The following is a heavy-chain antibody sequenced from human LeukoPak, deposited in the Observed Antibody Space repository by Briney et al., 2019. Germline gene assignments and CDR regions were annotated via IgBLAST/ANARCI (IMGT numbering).Heavy chain of an antibody. CDR1: GFTFSSYG. D-gene: IGHD3-22*01. CDR2: ISYDGSNK. Sequence: GGSLRLSCAASGFTFSSYGMHWVRQAPGKGLEWVAVISYDGSNKYYADSVKGRFTISRDNSKNTLYLQMNSLRAEDTAVYYCAKDGYYDDSSGYMDHYFDYWGQGTLVTVSS. J-gene: IGHJ4*02. V-gene: IGHV3-30*18. CDR3: AKDGYYDDSSGYMDHYFDY.